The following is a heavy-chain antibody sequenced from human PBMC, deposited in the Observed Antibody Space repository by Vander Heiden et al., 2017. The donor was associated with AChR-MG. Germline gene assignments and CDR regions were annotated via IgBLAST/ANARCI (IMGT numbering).Heavy chain of an antibody. Sequence: DVQLVESGGGLVKPGGSLRLSCAASGFTFSSYSMNWVRQAPGKGLEWVSSISSSSSYIYYADSVKGRFTISRDNAKNSLYLQMNSLRAEDTAVYYCARADDYKDYYFDYWGQGTLVTVSS. J-gene: IGHJ4*02. CDR2: ISSSSSYI. V-gene: IGHV3-21*01. D-gene: IGHD4-4*01. CDR1: GFTFSSYS. CDR3: ARADDYKDYYFDY.